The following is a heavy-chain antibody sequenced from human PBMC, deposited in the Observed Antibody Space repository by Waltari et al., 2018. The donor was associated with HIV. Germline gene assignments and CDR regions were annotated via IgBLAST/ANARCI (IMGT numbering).Heavy chain of an antibody. CDR2: IYYSGST. V-gene: IGHV4-39*01. D-gene: IGHD6-19*01. Sequence: QLQLQESGPGLVKPSETLSLTCTVSGGSISSSSYYWGWIRQPPGKGLEWIGSIYYSGSTYSNPSLKSRVTISVDTSKNQFSLKLSSVTAADTAVYYCARPGPPVAGNSQMYFDLWGRGTLVTVSS. J-gene: IGHJ2*01. CDR3: ARPGPPVAGNSQMYFDL. CDR1: GGSISSSSYY.